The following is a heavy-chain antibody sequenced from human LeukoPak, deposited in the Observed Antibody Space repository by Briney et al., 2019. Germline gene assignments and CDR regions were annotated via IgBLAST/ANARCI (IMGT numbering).Heavy chain of an antibody. CDR2: IYYSGST. Sequence: SETLSLTCTVSGGSLSSYYWSWIRQPPGEGLEWIGYIYYSGSTNYNPSLKSRVTLSVDTSKNQFSLKLSSVTAADTAVYYCASTYYYDPAAFDIWGQGTMVTVSS. D-gene: IGHD3-22*01. V-gene: IGHV4-59*08. CDR3: ASTYYYDPAAFDI. CDR1: GGSLSSYY. J-gene: IGHJ3*02.